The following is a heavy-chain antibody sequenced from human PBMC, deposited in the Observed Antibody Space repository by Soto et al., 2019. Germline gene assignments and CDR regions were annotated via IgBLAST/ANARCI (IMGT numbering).Heavy chain of an antibody. D-gene: IGHD1-26*01. Sequence: SETLSLSCAVYGGSFSGYYWSWIRQPPGKGLEWIGEISHSGSTNYNPSLKSRVTISVDTSKNQFSLKLSSVTAADTAVYYCARNLVGATASEPNYYCMHVWGQGTTVTVS. J-gene: IGHJ6*02. CDR1: GGSFSGYY. CDR2: ISHSGST. CDR3: ARNLVGATASEPNYYCMHV. V-gene: IGHV4-34*01.